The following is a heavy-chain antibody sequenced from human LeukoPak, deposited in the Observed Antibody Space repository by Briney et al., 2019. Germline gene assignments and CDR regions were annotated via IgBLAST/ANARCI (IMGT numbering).Heavy chain of an antibody. CDR1: GFTFSSYS. CDR2: ISSSSKYI. Sequence: GGSLRLSCAASGFTFSSYSMSWVRQAPGKGLEWVSYISSSSKYIYYADSVKRRFTISRDNAKNSLYLQMNSLRAEDTAVYYCARNKVGAIDYYYYGMDVWGQGTTVTVSS. D-gene: IGHD1-26*01. J-gene: IGHJ6*02. CDR3: ARNKVGAIDYYYYGMDV. V-gene: IGHV3-21*01.